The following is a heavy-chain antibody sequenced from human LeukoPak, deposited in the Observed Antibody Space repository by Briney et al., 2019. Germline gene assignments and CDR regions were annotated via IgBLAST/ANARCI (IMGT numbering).Heavy chain of an antibody. CDR1: GFIFSNAW. CDR2: ITSSSSYK. D-gene: IGHD5-12*01. CDR3: ARRPSGYPYYFDY. Sequence: GGSLRLSCAASGFIFSNAWMTWVRQAPGKGLEWVSSITSSSSYKFYADSMKGRFTISRDNAKNSLYLQMNSLRAEDTAVYYCARRPSGYPYYFDYWGQGTLVTVSS. V-gene: IGHV3-21*01. J-gene: IGHJ4*02.